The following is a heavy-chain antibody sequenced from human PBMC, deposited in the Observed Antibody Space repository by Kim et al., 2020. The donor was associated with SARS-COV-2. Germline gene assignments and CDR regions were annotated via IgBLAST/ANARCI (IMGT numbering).Heavy chain of an antibody. CDR3: ARAGERITIFGVDQQYG. J-gene: IGHJ6*01. Sequence: GGSLRLSCAASGFTFSSYSMNWVRQAPGKGLEWVSSISGSSSYIYYADSMKGRFTISRDNAKNSLYLQMNSLRAEDTALYYCARAGERITIFGVDQQYG. CDR1: GFTFSSYS. V-gene: IGHV3-21*01. D-gene: IGHD3-3*01. CDR2: ISGSSSYI.